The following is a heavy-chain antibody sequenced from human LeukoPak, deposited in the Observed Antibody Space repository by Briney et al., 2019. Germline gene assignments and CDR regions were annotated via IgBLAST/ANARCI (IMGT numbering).Heavy chain of an antibody. CDR2: IGGSGGNT. CDR1: GFTFSSYA. CDR3: AKGGQQLGCNFDY. J-gene: IGHJ4*02. Sequence: PGGSLRLSCAASGFTFSSYAMSWVRQAPGKGLEWVSGIGGSGGNTYYADSVKGRFTISRDNSKNPLYLQMNSLRVEDTAVYYCAKGGQQLGCNFDYWGQGTLVTVSS. V-gene: IGHV3-23*01. D-gene: IGHD1-1*01.